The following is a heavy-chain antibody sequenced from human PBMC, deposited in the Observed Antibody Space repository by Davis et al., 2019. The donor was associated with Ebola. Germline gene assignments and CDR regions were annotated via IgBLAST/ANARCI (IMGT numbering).Heavy chain of an antibody. CDR3: ARVQTGYYFDSSDSPSWFAP. V-gene: IGHV1-46*01. D-gene: IGHD3-22*01. CDR2: INPSAGYT. J-gene: IGHJ5*02. Sequence: ASVKVSCKAFGYTFTNYYVHWVRQAPGQGLEWMGVINPSAGYTNYAQKLQGRVTITRDTSTSTVYMEVRRLRSDDTAVYYCARVQTGYYFDSSDSPSWFAPWGQGTLVTVSS. CDR1: GYTFTNYY.